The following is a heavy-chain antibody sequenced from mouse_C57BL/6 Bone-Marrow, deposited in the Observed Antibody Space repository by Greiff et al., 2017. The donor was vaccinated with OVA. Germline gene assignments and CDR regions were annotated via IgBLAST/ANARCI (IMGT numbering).Heavy chain of an antibody. V-gene: IGHV1-52*01. D-gene: IGHD3-3*01. Sequence: QVQLQQPGAELVRPGSSVKLSCKASGYTFTSYWMHWVKQRPIQGLEWIGNIDPSDSETHYNQKFKDKATLTVDKSSSTAYMQLSSLTSEDSAVYYCAREGTEAMDCWGQGTSVTVSS. CDR2: IDPSDSET. CDR1: GYTFTSYW. CDR3: AREGTEAMDC. J-gene: IGHJ4*01.